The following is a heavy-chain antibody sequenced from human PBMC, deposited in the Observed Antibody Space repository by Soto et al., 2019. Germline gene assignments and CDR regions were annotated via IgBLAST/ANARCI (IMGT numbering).Heavy chain of an antibody. Sequence: QVQLQQWGAGLLKPSETLSLTCAVYGEALNSYYWSWIRQPPGKGLEWIGEINDSGRINYNPSLRSRVTLSAVASSMQFSLRLNSVTAADTAVYYCTRGQWSDRFLNWGQGTLLTVSS. CDR1: GEALNSYY. V-gene: IGHV4-34*01. D-gene: IGHD2-15*01. CDR2: INDSGRI. CDR3: TRGQWSDRFLN. J-gene: IGHJ4*02.